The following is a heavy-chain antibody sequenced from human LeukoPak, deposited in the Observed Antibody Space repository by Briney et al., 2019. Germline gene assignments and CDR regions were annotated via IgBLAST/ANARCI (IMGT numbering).Heavy chain of an antibody. D-gene: IGHD1-26*01. CDR3: AKDLVGATRILDY. V-gene: IGHV3-23*01. CDR2: ISGSGGST. J-gene: IGHJ4*02. CDR1: GFTFSNYA. Sequence: AGGSLRLSCAASGFTFSNYAMSWVRQAPGKGLEWVSAISGSGGSTYYADSVKGRFTISRDNSKNTLYLQMNSLRAEDTAVYYCAKDLVGATRILDYWGQGTLVTVSS.